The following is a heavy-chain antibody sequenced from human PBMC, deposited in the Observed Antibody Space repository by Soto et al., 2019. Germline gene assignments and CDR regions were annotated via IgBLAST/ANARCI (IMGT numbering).Heavy chain of an antibody. V-gene: IGHV3-30-3*01. CDR2: ISYDGSNK. J-gene: IGHJ6*02. Sequence: PGCCTKLSSAACGYRLRISVIPGVLKAPGKGLEWVAVISYDGSNKYYADSVKGRFTISRDNSKNTLYLQMNSLRAEDTAVYYCARGGAAARTRPYYYYYGMDVWGQGTSVSVSS. CDR3: ARGGAAARTRPYYYYYGMDV. D-gene: IGHD6-13*01. CDR1: GYRLRISV.